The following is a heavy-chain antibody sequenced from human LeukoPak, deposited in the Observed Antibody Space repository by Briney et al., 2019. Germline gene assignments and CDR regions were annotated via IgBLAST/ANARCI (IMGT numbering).Heavy chain of an antibody. V-gene: IGHV1-69*13. CDR1: GGTFSSYA. Sequence: SVKVSCKASGGTFSSYAISWVRQAPGQGLEWMGGIIPIFGTANYAQKFQGRVTITADESTSTAYMELSSLRSEDTAVYYCARGNNFGVVIYFDYWGQGTLVTVSS. J-gene: IGHJ4*02. CDR3: ARGNNFGVVIYFDY. CDR2: IIPIFGTA. D-gene: IGHD3-3*01.